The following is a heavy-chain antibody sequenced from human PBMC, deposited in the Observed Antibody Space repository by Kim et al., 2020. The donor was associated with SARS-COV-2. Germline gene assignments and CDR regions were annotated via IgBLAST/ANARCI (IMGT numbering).Heavy chain of an antibody. CDR2: IIPILGIA. CDR3: ARTMVRGVISLSAMDV. CDR1: GGTFSSYA. V-gene: IGHV1-69*04. Sequence: SVKVSCKASGGTFSSYAISWVRQAPGQGLEWMGRIIPILGIANYAQKFQGRVTITADKSTSTAYMELSSLRSEDTAVYYCARTMVRGVISLSAMDVWGQGPTVTVSS. D-gene: IGHD3-10*01. J-gene: IGHJ6*02.